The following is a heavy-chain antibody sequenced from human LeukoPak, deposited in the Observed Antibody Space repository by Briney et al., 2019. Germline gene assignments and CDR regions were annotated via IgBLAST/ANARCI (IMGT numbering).Heavy chain of an antibody. V-gene: IGHV3-53*01. Sequence: GGSLRLSCTVSGFTVSTNYMSWVRQAPGKGLEWVSVIYSDGTTYDADSVKGRFTISRDNSRNTLYLQINSLRAEDTAVYYCARGIAAAGTALYNWGQGTLLTVSS. D-gene: IGHD6-13*01. CDR3: ARGIAAAGTALYN. J-gene: IGHJ4*02. CDR2: IYSDGTT. CDR1: GFTVSTNY.